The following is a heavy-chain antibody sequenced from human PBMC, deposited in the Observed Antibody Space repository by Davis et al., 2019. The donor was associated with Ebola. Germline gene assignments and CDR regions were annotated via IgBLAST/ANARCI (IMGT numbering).Heavy chain of an antibody. CDR3: ARAQFPTTSDH. D-gene: IGHD1-1*01. CDR1: GFTFSSYA. J-gene: IGHJ4*02. CDR2: ISYDGSNK. Sequence: GESLKISCAASGFTFSSYAMHWVRQAPGKGLEWVAVISYDGSNKYYADSVKGRFTISRDNSKNTLYLQMNSLRAEDTAVYYCARAQFPTTSDHWGQGTLVTVSP. V-gene: IGHV3-30-3*01.